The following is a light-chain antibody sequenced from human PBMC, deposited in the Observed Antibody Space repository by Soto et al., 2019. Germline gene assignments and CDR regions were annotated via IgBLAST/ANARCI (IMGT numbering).Light chain of an antibody. J-gene: IGLJ7*01. CDR2: STN. Sequence: QTVVTQEPSFSVSPGGTVTLTCGLSSGSVSTNYYPSWYQQTPGQAPRTLIYSTNTRSSGVPDRFSGSILGNKAALTITGAQADDESDYYCVLYMGSGIAVFGGGTQRTVL. V-gene: IGLV8-61*01. CDR1: SGSVSTNYY. CDR3: VLYMGSGIAV.